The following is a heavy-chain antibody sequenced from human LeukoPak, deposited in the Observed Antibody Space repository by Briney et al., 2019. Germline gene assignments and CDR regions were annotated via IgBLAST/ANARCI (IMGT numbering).Heavy chain of an antibody. V-gene: IGHV3-74*01. Sequence: GGSLRLSCAASGFTFSSYWMHWVRQAPRKGVMWVSRIDSDGSDTSYADSVKGRFTISRDNAKNTLYLQMNSLRVEDTAVYYCARVDVWGSFRSHYWGQGTLVTVSS. J-gene: IGHJ4*02. CDR3: ARVDVWGSFRSHY. D-gene: IGHD3-16*02. CDR1: GFTFSSYW. CDR2: IDSDGSDT.